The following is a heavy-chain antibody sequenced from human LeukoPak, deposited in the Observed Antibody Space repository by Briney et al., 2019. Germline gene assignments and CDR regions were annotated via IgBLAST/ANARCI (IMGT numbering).Heavy chain of an antibody. Sequence: GASVKVSCKVSGSSLIEVTMHWVREAPGKGLEWVGSFDPEDGEDGETHYAQKFQGRVTMTEDASTDTPYMELTSLSSEDTALYYCAMTDRYAGRPFDYWGQGTLVTVSS. D-gene: IGHD3-9*01. CDR3: AMTDRYAGRPFDY. V-gene: IGHV1-24*01. CDR2: FDPEDGEDGET. CDR1: GSSLIEVT. J-gene: IGHJ4*02.